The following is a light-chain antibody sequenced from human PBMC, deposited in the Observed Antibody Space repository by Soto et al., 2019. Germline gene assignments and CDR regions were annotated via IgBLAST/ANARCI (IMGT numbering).Light chain of an antibody. CDR3: QQYNNWPPT. V-gene: IGKV3-15*01. CDR1: QSVSSN. J-gene: IGKJ1*01. CDR2: GAS. Sequence: EIVMTQSPGTLSVSPGERTTLSCRASQSVSSNLVWYQQKPGQAPRLLIYGASTRATGIPARFSGSGSGTDFTLTISSLQSEDFAVYYCQQYNNWPPTFGQGTKV.